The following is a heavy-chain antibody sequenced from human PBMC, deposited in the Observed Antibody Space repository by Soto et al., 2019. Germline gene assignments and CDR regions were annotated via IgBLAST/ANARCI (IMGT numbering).Heavy chain of an antibody. D-gene: IGHD6-6*01. CDR3: ASTFAARSRDY. J-gene: IGHJ4*02. Sequence: SLRLSCAASGFTFSSYGMHWVRQAPGKGLEWVAVIWYDGSNKYYADSVKGRFTISRDNSKNTLYLQMNSLRAEDTAVYYCASTFAARSRDYWGQGTLVTVSS. V-gene: IGHV3-33*01. CDR2: IWYDGSNK. CDR1: GFTFSSYG.